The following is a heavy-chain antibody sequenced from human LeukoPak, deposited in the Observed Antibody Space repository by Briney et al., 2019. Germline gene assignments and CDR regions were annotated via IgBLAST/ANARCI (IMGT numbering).Heavy chain of an antibody. V-gene: IGHV3-53*01. D-gene: IGHD4-17*01. CDR3: IVFGDSNH. J-gene: IGHJ5*02. Sequence: GGSLRLSCAASGLTGSHNYVSWVRQAPGKGLEWVSAIHTSGDTCYADSVKGRFAISRDTSKNTLYLQINSLRVEDTAVYYCIVFGDSNHWGQGTLVTVS. CDR1: GLTGSHNY. CDR2: IHTSGDT.